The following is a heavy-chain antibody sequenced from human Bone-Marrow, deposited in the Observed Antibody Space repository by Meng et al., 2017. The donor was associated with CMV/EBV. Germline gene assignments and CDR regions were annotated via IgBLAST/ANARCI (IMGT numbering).Heavy chain of an antibody. CDR1: GFTFDDFA. J-gene: IGHJ6*02. Sequence: GGFLRLSCAASGFTFDDFAMHWVRQAPGKGLEWVSGISWNSGSIDYADSVKGRFTISRDNATNSLYLQMNSLRDEDTALYYCAKGGDDILTGYEGMDVWGPGNMVTVAS. CDR3: AKGGDDILTGYEGMDV. D-gene: IGHD3-9*01. V-gene: IGHV3-9*01. CDR2: ISWNSGSI.